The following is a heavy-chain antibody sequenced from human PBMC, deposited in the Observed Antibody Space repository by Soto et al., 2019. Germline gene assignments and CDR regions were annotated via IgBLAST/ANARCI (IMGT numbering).Heavy chain of an antibody. Sequence: QITLKESGPPPVNPTQTLTLTCSFSGFSLNTDGEGVGWVRQPPGEALEWLALIYWDDDERYSPSLKTRLTIPKDPSKNQVVLIMTNMDPVDTATYYCAHSRNLITEDAQVGDFDYWGQGTLVTVSS. CDR3: AHSRNLITEDAQVGDFDY. CDR1: GFSLNTDGEG. D-gene: IGHD3-10*01. J-gene: IGHJ4*02. V-gene: IGHV2-5*02. CDR2: IYWDDDE.